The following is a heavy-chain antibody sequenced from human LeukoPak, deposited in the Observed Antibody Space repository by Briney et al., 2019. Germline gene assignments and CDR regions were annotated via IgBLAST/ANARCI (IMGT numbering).Heavy chain of an antibody. V-gene: IGHV1-69*13. CDR3: ARDASVVFGVDPISWFDP. CDR2: IIPIFGTA. J-gene: IGHJ5*02. D-gene: IGHD3-3*01. Sequence: ASVKVSCKASGGTFSSYAISWVRQAPGQGLEWMGGIIPIFGTANYAQRFQGRVTITADESTSTAYMELSSLRSEDTAVYYCARDASVVFGVDPISWFDPWGQGTLVTVSS. CDR1: GGTFSSYA.